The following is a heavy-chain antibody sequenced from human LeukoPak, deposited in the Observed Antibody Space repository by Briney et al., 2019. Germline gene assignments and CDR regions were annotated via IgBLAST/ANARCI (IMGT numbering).Heavy chain of an antibody. J-gene: IGHJ4*02. CDR1: GGSISSSSYY. D-gene: IGHD6-13*01. CDR3: AREGYSSSRIDY. CDR2: IYYSGST. Sequence: SETLSLTCTVSGGSISSSSYYWGWIRQPPGKGLEWIGSIYYSGSTYYNPSLKSRVTISVDTSKNQFSLKLSSVTAADTAVYYCAREGYSSSRIDYWGQGTLVTVSS. V-gene: IGHV4-39*07.